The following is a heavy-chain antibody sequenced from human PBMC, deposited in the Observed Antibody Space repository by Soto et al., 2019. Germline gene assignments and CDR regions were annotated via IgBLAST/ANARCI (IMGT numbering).Heavy chain of an antibody. D-gene: IGHD3-9*01. CDR2: IYYSGST. J-gene: IGHJ5*02. CDR3: ARMYADILTGYMRVANWFDP. CDR1: GGSISSGGYY. Sequence: SETLSLTCTVSGGSISSGGYYWSWIRQHPGKGLEWIGYIYYSGSTYYNPSLKSRVTISVDTSKNQFSLKLSSVTAADTAVYYCARMYADILTGYMRVANWFDPWGQGTLVTVSS. V-gene: IGHV4-31*03.